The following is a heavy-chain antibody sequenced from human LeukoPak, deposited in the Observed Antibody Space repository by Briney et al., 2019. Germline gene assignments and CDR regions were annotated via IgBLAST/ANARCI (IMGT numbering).Heavy chain of an antibody. CDR3: ASRSSIWSGYQDTLYYFDS. V-gene: IGHV4-59*01. CDR1: GGSISSYY. CDR2: IYYSGST. J-gene: IGHJ4*02. Sequence: SETLSLTCTVSGGSISSYYWSWIRQPAGKRLECIGHIYYSGSTNYNPSLKSRVTISVDTSKNQFSLKLSSVTAADTAVYYCASRSSIWSGYQDTLYYFDSWGQGTLVTVSS. D-gene: IGHD3-3*01.